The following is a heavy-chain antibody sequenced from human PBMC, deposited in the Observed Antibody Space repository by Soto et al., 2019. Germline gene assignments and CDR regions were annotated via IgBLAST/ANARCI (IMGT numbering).Heavy chain of an antibody. J-gene: IGHJ6*02. D-gene: IGHD6-13*01. Sequence: QLVQSGADVKKPGSSVKVSCKASGGTFSSNVISWVRQAPGQGLEWMGGIIPLFNAAKYAPKFQGRVTITADRSTSTAYMELRSLTSGDTAVYYCANVPGIAPDGSYLSYGMDVWGQGTTVSVSS. V-gene: IGHV1-69*06. CDR2: IIPLFNAA. CDR1: GGTFSSNV. CDR3: ANVPGIAPDGSYLSYGMDV.